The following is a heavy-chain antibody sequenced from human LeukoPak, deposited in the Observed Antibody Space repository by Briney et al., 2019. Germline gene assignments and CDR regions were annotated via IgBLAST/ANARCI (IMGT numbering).Heavy chain of an antibody. J-gene: IGHJ4*02. D-gene: IGHD3-22*01. CDR2: FDPEDGET. V-gene: IGHV1-24*01. CDR1: GYTLTELS. Sequence: GASVKVSCKVSGYTLTELSMHWVRQAPGKGLEWMGGFDPEDGETSYAQKLQGRVTMTEDTSTDTADMELSSLRSEDTAVYYCATALTYYYDSSGYPRYFDYWGQGTLVTVSS. CDR3: ATALTYYYDSSGYPRYFDY.